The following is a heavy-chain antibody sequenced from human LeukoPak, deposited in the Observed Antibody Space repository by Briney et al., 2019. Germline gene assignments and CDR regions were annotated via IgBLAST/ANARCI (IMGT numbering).Heavy chain of an antibody. D-gene: IGHD1-26*01. CDR2: IGGGGVTT. CDR1: GFTFSSYS. Sequence: PGGSLRLSCAASGFTFSSYSMNWVRQAPGKGLEWVSAIGGGGVTTYYADSVKGRFTISRDNSKNTLYLQMNSLRAEDTAVYYCAKDRRATTTRGPVDDYWGQGTLVTVSS. V-gene: IGHV3-23*01. J-gene: IGHJ4*02. CDR3: AKDRRATTTRGPVDDY.